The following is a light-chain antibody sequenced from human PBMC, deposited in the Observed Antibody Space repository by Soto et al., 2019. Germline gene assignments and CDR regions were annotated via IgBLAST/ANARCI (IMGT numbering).Light chain of an antibody. Sequence: EIVLTQSPGTLPLSPGERATLSCRASQSFSSSYLAWYQQKSGQAPRLLIYGASSRATGIPDRFSGSGSGTDFPLTISRLETEDFAVYYCQPYGSSPTRTFGQGTKVEIK. J-gene: IGKJ1*01. CDR1: QSFSSSY. CDR3: QPYGSSPTRT. V-gene: IGKV3-20*01. CDR2: GAS.